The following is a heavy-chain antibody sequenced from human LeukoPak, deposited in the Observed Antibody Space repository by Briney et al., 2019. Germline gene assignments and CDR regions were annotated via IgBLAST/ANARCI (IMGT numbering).Heavy chain of an antibody. CDR1: GGTFSSYA. CDR2: IIPILGIA. D-gene: IGHD2-15*01. CDR3: ARETVVVVAATGSYYYYGMDV. V-gene: IGHV1-69*04. Sequence: SVKVSCKASGGTFSSYAISWVRQAPGQGLEWMGRIIPILGIANYAQKFQGRVTMTRDTSTSTVYMELSSLRSEDTAVYYCARETVVVVAATGSYYYYGMDVWGQGTTVTVSS. J-gene: IGHJ6*02.